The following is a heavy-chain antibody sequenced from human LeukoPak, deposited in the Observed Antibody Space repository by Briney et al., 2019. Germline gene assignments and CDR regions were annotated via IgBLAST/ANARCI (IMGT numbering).Heavy chain of an antibody. Sequence: GGSLRLSCAASGFTFSSYAMHWVRQAPGKGLEWVAVISYDGSNKYYADSVKGRFTISRDNSKNTLYVQMNSLRAEDTAVYYCAKPHFDDWGQGTLVTVSS. CDR2: ISYDGSNK. J-gene: IGHJ4*02. CDR1: GFTFSSYA. CDR3: AKPHFDD. V-gene: IGHV3-30*04.